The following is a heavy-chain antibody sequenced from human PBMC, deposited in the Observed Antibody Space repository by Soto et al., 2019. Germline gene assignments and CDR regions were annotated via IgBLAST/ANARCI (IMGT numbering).Heavy chain of an antibody. Sequence: SETLSLTCAVYGGSFSGYYWSWIRQPPGKGLEWIGEINHSGSTNYNPSLKSRVTISVDTSKNQFSLKLSSVTAADTAVYYCASSPRLMVYAIGYWGQGTLVTVSS. D-gene: IGHD2-8*01. V-gene: IGHV4-34*01. J-gene: IGHJ4*02. CDR2: INHSGST. CDR1: GGSFSGYY. CDR3: ASSPRLMVYAIGY.